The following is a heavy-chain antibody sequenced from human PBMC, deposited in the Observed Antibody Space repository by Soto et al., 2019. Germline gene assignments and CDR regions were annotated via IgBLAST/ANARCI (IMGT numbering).Heavy chain of an antibody. V-gene: IGHV4-28*01. CDR2: IYYSGTT. CDR1: GYSISSSNW. J-gene: IGHJ4*02. D-gene: IGHD6-13*01. Sequence: PSETLSLTCAVSGYSISSSNWWGWIRQPPGKGLEWIGYIYYSGTTYYNPSLKSRVTISVDISKSQFSLRLTSVTAADTAVYYCARYNAASGTYYFDFWGQGALVTVSS. CDR3: ARYNAASGTYYFDF.